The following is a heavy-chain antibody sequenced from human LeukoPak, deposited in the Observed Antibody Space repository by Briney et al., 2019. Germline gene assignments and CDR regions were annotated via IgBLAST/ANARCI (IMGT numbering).Heavy chain of an antibody. CDR3: ARDGVAAAVNWFDP. J-gene: IGHJ5*02. CDR1: GFTFSSYA. V-gene: IGHV3-23*01. CDR2: ISGSGGST. Sequence: SGGSLRLSCAASGFTFSSYAMSWVRQDPGKGPEWVSGISGSGGSTYCADSVKGRFTISRDNAKNSLYLQMNSLRAEDTAVYYCARDGVAAAVNWFDPWGQGTLVTVSS. D-gene: IGHD6-13*01.